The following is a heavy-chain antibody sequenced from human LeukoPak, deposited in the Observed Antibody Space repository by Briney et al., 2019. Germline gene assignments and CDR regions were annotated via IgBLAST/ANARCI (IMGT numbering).Heavy chain of an antibody. CDR1: GGTFSSYA. CDR2: INTNTGNP. D-gene: IGHD3-22*01. J-gene: IGHJ4*02. Sequence: GASVKVSCKASGGTFSSYAISWVRQAPGQGLEWMGWINTNTGNPTYAQGFTGRFVFSLDTSVSTAYLQISSLKAEDTAVYYCVRYYYDSSGYVYFDYWGQGTLVTVSS. V-gene: IGHV7-4-1*02. CDR3: VRYYYDSSGYVYFDY.